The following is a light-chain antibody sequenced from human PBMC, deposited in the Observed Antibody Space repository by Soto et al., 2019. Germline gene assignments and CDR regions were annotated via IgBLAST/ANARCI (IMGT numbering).Light chain of an antibody. J-gene: IGKJ1*01. Sequence: DIQMTQSPSSLSASVGDRVTITCRASQGISSYLAWYQQKPGKVPKLLMYAASTLQSGVPSRFSGSGSGTDFTLTISSLQPEDVATEYGQKYNDAPKTFGQGTKVEIK. CDR3: QKYNDAPKT. CDR2: AAS. V-gene: IGKV1-27*01. CDR1: QGISSY.